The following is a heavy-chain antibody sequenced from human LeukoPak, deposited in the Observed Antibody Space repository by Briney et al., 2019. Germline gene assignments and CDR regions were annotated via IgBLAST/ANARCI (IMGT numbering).Heavy chain of an antibody. Sequence: GGSLRLSCADPEVSSTGYTMHFGCQASGKGLEWVGRIRSIANSYATAYAASVKGSFSISRDDIKNTAYLQLNNLKTEATAVYICASVVHAASGYVDYWGHGTLVTVSS. J-gene: IGHJ4*01. CDR1: EVSSTGYT. V-gene: IGHV3-73*01. CDR3: ASVVHAASGYVDY. CDR2: IRSIANSYAT. D-gene: IGHD5-12*01.